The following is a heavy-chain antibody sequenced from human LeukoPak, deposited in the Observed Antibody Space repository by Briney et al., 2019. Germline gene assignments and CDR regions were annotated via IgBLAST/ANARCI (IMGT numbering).Heavy chain of an antibody. Sequence: PGGSLRLSCAASGFTFSSSWMNWVRQAPGKGLVWVARIKRDESTATYADSVRGRFRISRDNAKNTVYLQMNSLGAEDTAVYYCVKSDYFDPWGQGTLVIVSS. J-gene: IGHJ5*02. V-gene: IGHV3-74*01. CDR1: GFTFSSSW. D-gene: IGHD4/OR15-4a*01. CDR3: VKSDYFDP. CDR2: IKRDESTA.